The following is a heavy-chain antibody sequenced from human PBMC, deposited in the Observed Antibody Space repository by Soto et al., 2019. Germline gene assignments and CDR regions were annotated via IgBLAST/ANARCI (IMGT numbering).Heavy chain of an antibody. CDR3: ARDDYDSSGYYYVDY. CDR1: GFTFSSYG. D-gene: IGHD3-22*01. Sequence: PGGSLRLSCAASGFTFSSYGMHLVRQAPGKGLEWVAVIWYDGSNKYYADSLKGRFTISRDNSKKTLYLQVNSLRAEDTAVYFCARDDYDSSGYYYVDYWGQGTLVTVSS. V-gene: IGHV3-33*01. J-gene: IGHJ4*02. CDR2: IWYDGSNK.